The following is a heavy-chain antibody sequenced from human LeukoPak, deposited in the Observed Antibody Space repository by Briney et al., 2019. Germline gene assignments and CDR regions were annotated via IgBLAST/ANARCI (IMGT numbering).Heavy chain of an antibody. D-gene: IGHD2-2*01. J-gene: IGHJ5*02. CDR1: GYTFTGYY. CDR2: INPNSGGT. V-gene: IGHV1-2*02. CDR3: ARDPAAADNWFDP. Sequence: GASVKVSCKASGYTFTGYYMHWVRQAPAQGLEWMGWINPNSGGTNYAQKFQGRVTMTRDTSISTAYMELSRLRSDDTAVYYCARDPAAADNWFDPWGQGTLVTVSS.